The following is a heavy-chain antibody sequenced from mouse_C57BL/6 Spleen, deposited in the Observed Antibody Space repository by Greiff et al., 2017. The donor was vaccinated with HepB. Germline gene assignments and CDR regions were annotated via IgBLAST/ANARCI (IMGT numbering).Heavy chain of an antibody. V-gene: IGHV5-17*01. CDR3: AKGTNFDY. CDR1: GFTFSDYG. Sequence: DVKLVESGGGLVKPGGSLKLSCAASGFTFSDYGMHWVRQAPEKGLEWVAYISSGSSTIYYADTVKGRFTISRDNAKNNLFLQMTRLRSEDTAMYYCAKGTNFDYWGQGTTLTVSS. CDR2: ISSGSSTI. J-gene: IGHJ2*01. D-gene: IGHD2-14*01.